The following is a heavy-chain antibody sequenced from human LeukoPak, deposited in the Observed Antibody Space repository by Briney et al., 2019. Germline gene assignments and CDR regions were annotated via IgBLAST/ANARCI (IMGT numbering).Heavy chain of an antibody. CDR2: IRYDESEK. CDR3: ARVRIELDDDAVDI. J-gene: IGHJ3*02. Sequence: QAGESLRLSCAASGFTFSRYGMHWVRQAPGKGLEWVAFIRYDESEKHYADSVKGRFTISRDTSKSTLYLQMSSLRVEDTALYYCARVRIELDDDAVDIWGQGTMVTVSS. CDR1: GFTFSRYG. V-gene: IGHV3-30*02. D-gene: IGHD5-12*01.